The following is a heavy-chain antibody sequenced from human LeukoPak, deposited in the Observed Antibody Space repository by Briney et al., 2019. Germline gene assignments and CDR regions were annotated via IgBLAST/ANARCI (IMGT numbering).Heavy chain of an antibody. CDR3: ARHGGYSGGWLGYYFDY. CDR2: IYYSGST. CDR1: GGSISSYY. Sequence: PSETLSLTCTVSGGSISSYYWSWIRQPPGKGLEWIGYIYYSGSTNYNPSLKSRVTISVDTSKNQFSLKLSSVTAADTAVYYCARHGGYSGGWLGYYFDYWGQGTLVTVSS. D-gene: IGHD6-19*01. J-gene: IGHJ4*02. V-gene: IGHV4-59*08.